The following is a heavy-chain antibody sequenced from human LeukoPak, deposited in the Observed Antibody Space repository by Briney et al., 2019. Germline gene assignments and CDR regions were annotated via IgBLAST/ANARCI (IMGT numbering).Heavy chain of an antibody. CDR2: ISSSGSTI. Sequence: AGGSLRLSCAASGFTFSSYEMSWIRQAPGKGLEWVSYISSSGSTIYYADSVKGRFTISRDNAKNSLYPQMNSLRAEDTAVYYCAGGGFFGVRDYWGQGTLVTVSS. J-gene: IGHJ4*02. V-gene: IGHV3-48*03. CDR1: GFTFSSYE. D-gene: IGHD3-3*01. CDR3: AGGGFFGVRDY.